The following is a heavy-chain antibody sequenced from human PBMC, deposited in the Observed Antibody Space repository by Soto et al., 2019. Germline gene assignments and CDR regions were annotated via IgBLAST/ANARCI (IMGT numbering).Heavy chain of an antibody. D-gene: IGHD2-2*01. Sequence: GGSLRLSCTTSGFIFSYAWMSWVRQAPGKGLEWIGRIKSKIDGETRDYAGSVEGRFTISRDDSKNTLYLQMNSLKTEDTAVYYCRWALDCHSTSCIDYWGQGTLVTVSS. J-gene: IGHJ4*02. CDR1: GFIFSYAW. CDR2: IKSKIDGETR. V-gene: IGHV3-15*01. CDR3: RWALDCHSTSCIDY.